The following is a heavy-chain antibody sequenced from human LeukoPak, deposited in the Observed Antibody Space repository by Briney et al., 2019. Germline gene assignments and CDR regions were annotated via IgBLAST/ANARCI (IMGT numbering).Heavy chain of an antibody. D-gene: IGHD6-13*01. CDR1: GGSISSGSYY. CDR2: IYTSGST. Sequence: PSETLSLTCTVSGGSISSGSYYWSWIRQPAGKGLEWIGRIYTSGSTNYNPSLKSRVTMSVDTSKNQFSLKLSSVTAADTAVYYCAREGLAAAWGVRYYFDYWGQGTLVTVSS. J-gene: IGHJ4*02. CDR3: AREGLAAAWGVRYYFDY. V-gene: IGHV4-61*02.